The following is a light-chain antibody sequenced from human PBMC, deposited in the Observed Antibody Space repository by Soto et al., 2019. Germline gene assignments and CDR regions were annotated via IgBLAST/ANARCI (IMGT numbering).Light chain of an antibody. CDR1: SSDIGSYKH. J-gene: IGLJ1*01. CDR2: EVS. CDR3: SSYASSRSYV. Sequence: QSVLTQPVSVSGFPGQSVTISCTGTSSDIGSYKHVSWYQQYPGKAPKLMIYEVSDRPSGVSNRFSGSKSGNTASLTISGLQAEDEADYYCSSYASSRSYVFGTGTKVTVL. V-gene: IGLV2-14*03.